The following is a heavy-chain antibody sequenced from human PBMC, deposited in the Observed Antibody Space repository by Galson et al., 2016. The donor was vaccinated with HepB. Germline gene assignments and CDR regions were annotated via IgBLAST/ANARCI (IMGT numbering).Heavy chain of an antibody. V-gene: IGHV3-30*18. D-gene: IGHD4-23*01. CDR2: ISYAGTYT. CDR3: AKDLERYGGNSAAYYYYGMDV. CDR1: GFTFKIYG. J-gene: IGHJ6*02. Sequence: SLRLSCAASGFTFKIYGMHWVRQAPGKGLEWVAVISYAGTYTYYGDPVKGRFTISRDNSKNTLYLQMNSLRPEDTATYYCAKDLERYGGNSAAYYYYGMDVWGQGTTVTVSS.